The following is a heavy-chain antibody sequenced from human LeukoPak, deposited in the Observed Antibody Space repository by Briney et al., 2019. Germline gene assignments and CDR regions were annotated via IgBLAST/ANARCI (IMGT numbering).Heavy chain of an antibody. CDR1: GYSISSGYY. Sequence: PSETLSLTCAVSGYSISSGYYWGWIRQPPGKGLEWIGSIYHSGNTYYNPSLKSRVTISVDTSKNQFSLKLSSVTAADTAVYYCARDEPGSSSPFDYWGQGTLVTVSS. D-gene: IGHD6-6*01. J-gene: IGHJ4*02. V-gene: IGHV4-38-2*02. CDR3: ARDEPGSSSPFDY. CDR2: IYHSGNT.